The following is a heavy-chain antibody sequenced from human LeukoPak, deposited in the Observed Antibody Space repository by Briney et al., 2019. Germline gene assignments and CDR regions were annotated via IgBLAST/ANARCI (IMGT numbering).Heavy chain of an antibody. CDR3: ARAPDMVRGVSLEFDP. CDR1: GYSISSGYY. Sequence: SETLSLTCAVSGYSISSGYYWGWIRQPPGKGLEWIGSIYHSGSTYYNPSLKSRVTISVDTSKNQLSLKLSSVTAADTAVYYCARAPDMVRGVSLEFDPWGQGTLVTVSS. V-gene: IGHV4-38-2*01. CDR2: IYHSGST. J-gene: IGHJ5*02. D-gene: IGHD3-10*01.